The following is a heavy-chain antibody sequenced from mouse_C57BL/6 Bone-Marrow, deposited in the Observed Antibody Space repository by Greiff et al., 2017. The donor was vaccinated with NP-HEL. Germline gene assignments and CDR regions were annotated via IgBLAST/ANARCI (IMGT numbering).Heavy chain of an antibody. V-gene: IGHV5-9*01. Sequence: EVKLMESGGGLVKPGGSLKLSCAASGFTFSSYTMSWVRQTPEKRLEWVATISGGGGNTYYPDSVKGRFTISRDNANNTLYLQMSSLRSEDTALYYCASPRYYSNYYAMDYWGQGTSVTVSS. D-gene: IGHD2-5*01. J-gene: IGHJ4*01. CDR1: GFTFSSYT. CDR2: ISGGGGNT. CDR3: ASPRYYSNYYAMDY.